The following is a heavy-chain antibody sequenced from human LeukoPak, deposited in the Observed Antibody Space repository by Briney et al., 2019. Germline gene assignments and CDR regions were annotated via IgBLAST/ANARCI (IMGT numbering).Heavy chain of an antibody. Sequence: SETLSLTCAVYGGSFSGYYWSWIRQPPGKGLEWIGEINHSGSTNYNPSLKSRVTISVDTSKNQFSLKLSSVTAADTAVYYCASPSSITMVRGFDYWGQGTLVTVSS. V-gene: IGHV4-34*01. J-gene: IGHJ4*02. CDR1: GGSFSGYY. D-gene: IGHD3-10*01. CDR3: ASPSSITMVRGFDY. CDR2: INHSGST.